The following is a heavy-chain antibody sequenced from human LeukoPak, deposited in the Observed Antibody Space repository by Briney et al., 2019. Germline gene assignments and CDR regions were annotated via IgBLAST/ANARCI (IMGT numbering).Heavy chain of an antibody. J-gene: IGHJ4*02. CDR3: ARFSGSYYKEGGEIDY. Sequence: SETLSLTCTVSGDSISDYYWSWIRQAPGKGLEWIGYIYYSGSTKYNPSLKSRVSISMDTSIQFSLRLTSVTAADTAVYFCARFSGSYYKEGGEIDYWGQGTLVTVSS. V-gene: IGHV4-59*01. CDR2: IYYSGST. D-gene: IGHD3-10*01. CDR1: GDSISDYY.